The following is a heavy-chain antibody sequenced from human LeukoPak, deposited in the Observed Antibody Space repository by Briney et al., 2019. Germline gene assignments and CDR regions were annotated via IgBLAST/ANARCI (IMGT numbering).Heavy chain of an antibody. Sequence: PSETLSLTCTISGDSTNTYFWSWIRQPPGKGLEWIGYIYYTGTTNYNPSLKSRVTISVDTSENQFSLKVSSVTAADTGVYYCASKSTDHGELRFDYWGQGTLVTVPS. CDR2: IYYTGTT. D-gene: IGHD4-17*01. CDR3: ASKSTDHGELRFDY. J-gene: IGHJ4*02. V-gene: IGHV4-59*01. CDR1: GDSTNTYF.